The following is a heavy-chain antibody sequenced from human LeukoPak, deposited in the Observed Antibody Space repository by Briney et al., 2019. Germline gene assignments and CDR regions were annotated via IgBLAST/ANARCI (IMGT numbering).Heavy chain of an antibody. CDR2: IYSGDSDT. CDR1: GYSFPSYW. J-gene: IGHJ4*02. Sequence: GESLQISCKGSGYSFPSYWISWVRQMPGKGLEWMGIIYSGDSDTRYSPSFQGQVTISADKSISTAYLQWSSLKASDTAMYYCARLLRNIAAAVYYFDNWGQGTLVTVSS. D-gene: IGHD6-13*01. V-gene: IGHV5-51*01. CDR3: ARLLRNIAAAVYYFDN.